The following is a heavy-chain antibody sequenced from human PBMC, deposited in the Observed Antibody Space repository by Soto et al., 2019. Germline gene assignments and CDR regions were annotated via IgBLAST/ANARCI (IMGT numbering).Heavy chain of an antibody. CDR1: GFTFNSYW. CDR3: SRDEQDPGVDY. J-gene: IGHJ4*02. D-gene: IGHD6-13*01. CDR2: INTDASST. V-gene: IGHV3-74*03. Sequence: EVQLVESGGGLVQPGGSLRLSCAASGFTFNSYWMHGVRQPPGTGLLWFSRINTDASSTTYADSVKGRFTISRDNANKTLYLQINSLRPDDTAVYSCSRDEQDPGVDYWGQGTLVTVSS.